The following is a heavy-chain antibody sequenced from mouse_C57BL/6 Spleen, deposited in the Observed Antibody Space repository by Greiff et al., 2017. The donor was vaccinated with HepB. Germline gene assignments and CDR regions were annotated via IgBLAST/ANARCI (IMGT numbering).Heavy chain of an antibody. Sequence: EVQGVESGGGLVKPGGSLKLSCAASGFTFSSYAMSWVRQTPEKRLEWVATISDGGSYTYYPDNVKGRFTISRDNAKNNLYLQMSHLKSEDTAMYYCARVGYGNYVGYWGQGTTLTVSS. CDR1: GFTFSSYA. CDR2: ISDGGSYT. CDR3: ARVGYGNYVGY. V-gene: IGHV5-4*01. D-gene: IGHD2-1*01. J-gene: IGHJ2*01.